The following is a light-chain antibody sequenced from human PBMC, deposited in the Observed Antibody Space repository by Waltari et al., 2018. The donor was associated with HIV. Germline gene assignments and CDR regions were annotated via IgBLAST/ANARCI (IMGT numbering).Light chain of an antibody. CDR2: DAS. V-gene: IGKV1-33*01. CDR3: QQYDDLEHT. CDR1: QDIKHY. J-gene: IGKJ2*01. Sequence: DIQMTQSPLSLSVSVGDRVTLTCQASQDIKHYLNWYQQKPGKAPRLLIYDASSLETGVPSRFSGSGSGTHFTLTISSLRPEDTATYYCQQYDDLEHTFGQGTTLEMK.